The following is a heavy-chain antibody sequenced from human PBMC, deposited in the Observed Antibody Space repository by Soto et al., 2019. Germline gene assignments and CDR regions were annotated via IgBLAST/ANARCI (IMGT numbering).Heavy chain of an antibody. CDR1: GDTFTFYS. D-gene: IGHD3-10*01. J-gene: IGHJ4*02. CDR2: INPILSMS. Sequence: QVQLVQSGAEVKRPGSSVKVSCKASGDTFTFYSINWVRQAPGLGLEWMGRINPILSMSNYAQRFQGRVTMTADKSTSTAYRELSSLRSEDTATYYCASSYGSGYRAFDYWGQGALVTVSS. CDR3: ASSYGSGYRAFDY. V-gene: IGHV1-69*02.